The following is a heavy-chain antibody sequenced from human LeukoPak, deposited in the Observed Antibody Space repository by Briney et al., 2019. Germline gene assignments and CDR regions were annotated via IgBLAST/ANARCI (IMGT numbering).Heavy chain of an antibody. CDR1: GFTVSSNY. Sequence: PGGSLRLSCAASGFTVSSNYMSWVRQAPGKGLEWVSVIYSGGSTYYADSVKGRFTISRDNAKNSLYLQMHSLRAEDTAVYYCAREESSIFGVSVDYWGQGTLVTVSS. V-gene: IGHV3-66*01. CDR2: IYSGGST. CDR3: AREESSIFGVSVDY. J-gene: IGHJ4*02. D-gene: IGHD3-3*01.